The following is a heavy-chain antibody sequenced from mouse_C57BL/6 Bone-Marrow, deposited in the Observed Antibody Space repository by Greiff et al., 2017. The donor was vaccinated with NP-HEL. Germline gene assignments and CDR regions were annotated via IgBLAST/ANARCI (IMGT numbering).Heavy chain of an antibody. CDR2: ISNGGGST. CDR3: ARQYGYDVWYFDV. D-gene: IGHD2-2*01. V-gene: IGHV5-12*01. Sequence: EVQLVESGGVLVQPGGSLKLSCAASGFTFSDYYMYWVRQTPEKRLEWVAYISNGGGSTYYPDTVKGRFTISRDNAKNTLYLQMSRLKSEDTAMYYCARQYGYDVWYFDVWGTGTTVTVSS. J-gene: IGHJ1*03. CDR1: GFTFSDYY.